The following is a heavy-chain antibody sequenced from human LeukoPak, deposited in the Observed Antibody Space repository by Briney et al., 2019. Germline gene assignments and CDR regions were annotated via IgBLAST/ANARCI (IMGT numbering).Heavy chain of an antibody. CDR2: IIPIFGTA. V-gene: IGHV1-69*13. Sequence: SVKVSCKASGGTFSSYAISWVRQAPGQGLEWMGRIIPIFGTANYAQKFQGRVTITADESTSTAYMELSSLRSEDTAVYYCARGPEWELLGLDSYYFDYWGQGTLVTVSS. CDR3: ARGPEWELLGLDSYYFDY. J-gene: IGHJ4*02. D-gene: IGHD1-26*01. CDR1: GGTFSSYA.